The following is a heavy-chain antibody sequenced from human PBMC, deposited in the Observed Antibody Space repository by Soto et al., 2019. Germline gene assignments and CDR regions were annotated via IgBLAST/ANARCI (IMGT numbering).Heavy chain of an antibody. CDR2: INHSGST. J-gene: IGHJ5*02. CDR1: GGSFSGYY. V-gene: IGHV4-34*01. Sequence: SETLSLTCAVYGGSFSGYYWSWIRQPPGKGLEWIGEINHSGSTNYNPSLKSRVTISVDKSKNQFSLKLSSVTAADTAVYYCSRFGERIWFGEVSGWFDPWGQGTLVTVSS. D-gene: IGHD3-10*01. CDR3: SRFGERIWFGEVSGWFDP.